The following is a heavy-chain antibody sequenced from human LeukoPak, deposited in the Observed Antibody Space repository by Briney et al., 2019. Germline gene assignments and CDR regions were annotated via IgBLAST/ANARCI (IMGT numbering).Heavy chain of an antibody. V-gene: IGHV3-30-3*01. CDR2: ISYDGSNK. D-gene: IGHD3-22*01. CDR3: AGEYYYDSSVLEPGAY. CDR1: GFTFSSYA. J-gene: IGHJ4*02. Sequence: GGSLRLSCAASGFTFSSYAMHCVRQAPGKGLEGLAVISYDGSNKYYADSVKGRFTISRDNSKNTLYLQMNSLRAEDTAVYYCAGEYYYDSSVLEPGAYWGQGTLVTVSS.